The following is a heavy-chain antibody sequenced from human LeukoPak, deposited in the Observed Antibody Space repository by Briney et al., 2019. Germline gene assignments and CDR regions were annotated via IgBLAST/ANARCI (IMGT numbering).Heavy chain of an antibody. CDR2: IYSGGST. CDR3: ARDGGLVANWYFDY. Sequence: PGGSLRLSCAASGFTVSSNYMSWVRQAPGKGLEWVSVIYSGGSTYYADSVKGRFTISRDNSKNTLYLQMNSLRAEDTAVYYCARDGGLVANWYFDYWGQGTLVTVSS. CDR1: GFTVSSNY. J-gene: IGHJ4*02. V-gene: IGHV3-66*01. D-gene: IGHD1-26*01.